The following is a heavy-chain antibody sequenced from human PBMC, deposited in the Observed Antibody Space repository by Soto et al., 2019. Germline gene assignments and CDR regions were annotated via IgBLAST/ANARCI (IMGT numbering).Heavy chain of an antibody. CDR1: GFTFSGSA. CDR3: LVLGGGRRDF. D-gene: IGHD2-15*01. CDR2: IRSKANSYAT. Sequence: VQLVESGGGLVQPGGSLKLSCAASGFTFSGSAMHWVRQASGKGLEWVGRIRSKANSYATAYAASVKGRFTISRDDSKNTAYLQMNSLKTEDTAVYYCLVLGGGRRDFWGQGTLVTVSS. V-gene: IGHV3-73*01. J-gene: IGHJ4*02.